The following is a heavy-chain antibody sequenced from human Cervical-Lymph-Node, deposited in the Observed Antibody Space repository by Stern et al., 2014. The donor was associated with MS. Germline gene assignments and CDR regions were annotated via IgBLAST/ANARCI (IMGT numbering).Heavy chain of an antibody. CDR3: ARAIAAASFDY. V-gene: IGHV3-30*15. CDR1: GFTFNNYA. J-gene: IGHJ4*02. CDR2: ISYDGGNK. D-gene: IGHD6-13*01. Sequence: VQLEESGGGVVQPGRSLRLSCAASGFTFNNYAMHWVRQAPGKGLEWVAVISYDGGNKYYADSVKGRFTISRDNSKNTLYLQMSSLRGEDTAMYYCARAIAAASFDYWGQGTLVTVSS.